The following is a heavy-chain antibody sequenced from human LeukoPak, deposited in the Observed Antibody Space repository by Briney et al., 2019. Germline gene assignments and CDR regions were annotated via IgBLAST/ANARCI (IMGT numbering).Heavy chain of an antibody. CDR3: AKDEDSSSWYTYYYYGMDV. J-gene: IGHJ6*02. Sequence: GGSLRLSCAASGFIFETYSMNWVRQAPGKGLEWVSSIGGSGSYIDYADSVKGRFTISRDNAKNSLFLQMSSLRAEDTAVYYCAKDEDSSSWYTYYYYGMDVWGQGTTVTVSS. CDR2: IGGSGSYI. V-gene: IGHV3-21*01. D-gene: IGHD6-13*01. CDR1: GFIFETYS.